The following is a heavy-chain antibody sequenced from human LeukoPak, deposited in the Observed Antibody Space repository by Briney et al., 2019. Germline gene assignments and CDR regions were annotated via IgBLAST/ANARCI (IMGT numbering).Heavy chain of an antibody. CDR3: ARVTLTGYYAFDY. D-gene: IGHD3-9*01. Sequence: GGSLRLSCAASGFTFSGSAMNWVRQAPGKGLEWVSSISSSSSYIYYTDSVKGRFTISRDNAKNSLYLQMNSLRAEDTAVYYCARVTLTGYYAFDYWGQGTLVTVSS. J-gene: IGHJ4*02. CDR1: GFTFSGSA. V-gene: IGHV3-21*01. CDR2: ISSSSSYI.